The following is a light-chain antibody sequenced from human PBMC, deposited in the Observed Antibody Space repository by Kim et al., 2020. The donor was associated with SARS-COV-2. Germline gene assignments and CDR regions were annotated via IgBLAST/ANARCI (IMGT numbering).Light chain of an antibody. CDR3: QQYNNLPLT. CDR2: AAS. Sequence: DIQMTQSPSSLSASVGDRVTITCRASQDISNYLNWYQQKPGKAPKLLIYAASNLETGVPSRFSGSGSGTDFTFTISSLQPEDIATYYCQQYNNLPLTFGRGTKVDIK. V-gene: IGKV1-33*01. CDR1: QDISNY. J-gene: IGKJ4*01.